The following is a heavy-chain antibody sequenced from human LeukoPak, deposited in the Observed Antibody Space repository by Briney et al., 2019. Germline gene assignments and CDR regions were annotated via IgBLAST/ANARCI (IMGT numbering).Heavy chain of an antibody. CDR3: AAYDFWSGY. J-gene: IGHJ4*02. V-gene: IGHV3-30*03. CDR2: ISKDGSNK. D-gene: IGHD3-3*01. Sequence: GGSLRLSCAASGFTISSYGMHWVRQAPGKGLEWVAVISKDGSNKDYADSVKGRFTISRDNSKNTLYLQMNSLRAEDTAVYYCAAYDFWSGYWGQGTLVTVSS. CDR1: GFTISSYG.